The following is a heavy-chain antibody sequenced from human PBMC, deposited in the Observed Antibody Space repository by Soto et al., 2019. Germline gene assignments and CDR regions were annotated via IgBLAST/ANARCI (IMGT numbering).Heavy chain of an antibody. D-gene: IGHD5-12*01. J-gene: IGHJ4*02. V-gene: IGHV3-23*01. CDR1: GFTFSTFA. Sequence: GVSLRLSCATSGFTFSTFALSWVRQVPGRALEWVSTISGSGGSTYYADSVKGRFTISRDNSKNTLFLQMNSLRAEDTAVYYCPKDLRGRISGYSRRMFVPRPFHYCGQGTLVTVSS. CDR2: ISGSGGST. CDR3: PKDLRGRISGYSRRMFVPRPFHY.